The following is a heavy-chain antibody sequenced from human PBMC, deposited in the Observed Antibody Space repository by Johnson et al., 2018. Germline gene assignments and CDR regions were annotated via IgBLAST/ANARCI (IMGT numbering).Heavy chain of an antibody. J-gene: IGHJ6*02. Sequence: VRLQESGGGLVQPGGSLRPSCVGSGFTFISHWMSWVRQAPGKGLELVASIRHDGSDISHVDSVKGRATIARDNANNSLYLQMDSRRVEDTGVYYCVRVSSGGMDVWGQGTTVIVSS. V-gene: IGHV3-7*01. CDR3: VRVSSGGMDV. D-gene: IGHD6-6*01. CDR2: IRHDGSDI. CDR1: GFTFISHW.